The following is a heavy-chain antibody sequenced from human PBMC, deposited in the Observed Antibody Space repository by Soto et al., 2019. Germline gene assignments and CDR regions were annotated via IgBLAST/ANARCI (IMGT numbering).Heavy chain of an antibody. Sequence: EVQLVESGGGLVQPGGSLRLSCAASGFTFSSYEMNWVRQAPGKGLEWVSYISSSGSTIYYADSVKGRFTISRDNAKNSLYLQMNSLRAEDTAVYYCATTYYDFWSGYYAHQIAYWGQGTLVTVSS. CDR1: GFTFSSYE. CDR3: ATTYYDFWSGYYAHQIAY. J-gene: IGHJ4*02. V-gene: IGHV3-48*03. CDR2: ISSSGSTI. D-gene: IGHD3-3*01.